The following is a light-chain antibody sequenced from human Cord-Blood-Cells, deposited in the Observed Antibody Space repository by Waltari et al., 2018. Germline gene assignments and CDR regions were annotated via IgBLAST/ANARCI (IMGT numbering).Light chain of an antibody. CDR2: DAS. CDR1: QSVSSY. CDR3: QQRSNWPPIT. Sequence: EIVLTQSPATLSLSPGERATLSGRASQSVSSYFAWYQQKPGQAPRLLIYDASNRATGIPARFSGSGSGTDFTLTISSLEPEDFAVYYCQQRSNWPPITFGQGTRLEIK. V-gene: IGKV3-11*01. J-gene: IGKJ5*01.